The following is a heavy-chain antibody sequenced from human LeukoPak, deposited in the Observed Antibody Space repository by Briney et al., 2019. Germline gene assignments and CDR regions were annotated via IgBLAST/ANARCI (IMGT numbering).Heavy chain of an antibody. CDR2: IYGDGRT. CDR3: AKDRTVGASYWYFDL. D-gene: IGHD1-26*01. J-gene: IGHJ2*01. CDR1: GFSVSNNY. V-gene: IGHV3-53*01. Sequence: GGSLRLSCVVSGFSVSNNYIIWVRHAPGNGLERVSVIYGDGRTSHSASVRGRFTISRDNSKNIVSLQMNNLRAEDTAVYYCAKDRTVGASYWYFDLWGRGTLVTVSS.